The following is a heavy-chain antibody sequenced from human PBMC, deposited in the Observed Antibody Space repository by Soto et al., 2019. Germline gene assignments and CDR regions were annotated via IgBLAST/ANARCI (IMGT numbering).Heavy chain of an antibody. CDR3: AKVSQNSGSNFY. CDR1: GFTFSNYA. V-gene: IGHV3-23*01. Sequence: PGVSLRLSCAASGFTFSNYAMSWVCQAPGKGLEWVSTTSTGGSSTYYADSVKGRFTISRDNSKNTLYLQMNSLRAEDTAVYYCAKVSQNSGSNFYFGQGTLVTVSS. J-gene: IGHJ4*02. CDR2: TSTGGSST. D-gene: IGHD2-15*01.